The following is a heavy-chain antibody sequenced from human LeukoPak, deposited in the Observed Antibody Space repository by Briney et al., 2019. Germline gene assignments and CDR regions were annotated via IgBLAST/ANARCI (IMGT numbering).Heavy chain of an antibody. D-gene: IGHD3-10*01. V-gene: IGHV3-21*05. CDR1: GFTFSSYE. CDR3: AREGSYYYGSGSYYKELDY. J-gene: IGHJ4*02. CDR2: ISSSGYI. Sequence: GGSLRLSCAASGFTFSSYEMNWVRQAPGKGLEWVSYISSSGYIYFADSVKGRFTISRDNAKNSLYLQMNSLRAEDTAVYYCAREGSYYYGSGSYYKELDYWGQGTLVTVSS.